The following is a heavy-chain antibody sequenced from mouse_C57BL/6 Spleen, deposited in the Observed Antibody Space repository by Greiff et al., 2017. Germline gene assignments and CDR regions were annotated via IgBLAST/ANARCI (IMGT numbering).Heavy chain of an antibody. CDR1: GYAFSSSW. CDR3: AREGSSGSFDY. J-gene: IGHJ2*01. D-gene: IGHD3-2*02. V-gene: IGHV1-82*01. Sequence: QVQLQQSGPELVKPGASVKISCKASGYAFSSSWMNWVQQRPGKGLEWIGRIYPGDGDTNYNGKLKGKATLTADKSSSTAYMQLSILTTADSAVYFCAREGSSGSFDYWGQGTTLTVYS. CDR2: IYPGDGDT.